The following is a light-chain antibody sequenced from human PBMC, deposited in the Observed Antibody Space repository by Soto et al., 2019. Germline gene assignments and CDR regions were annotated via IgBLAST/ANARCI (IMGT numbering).Light chain of an antibody. CDR1: QSVLYSSNNKNY. CDR3: QQYYSTPLT. V-gene: IGKV4-1*01. J-gene: IGKJ3*01. Sequence: DIVMTQSPDSLAVSLGERATINCKSSQSVLYSSNNKNYLAWYQQKPGQPPKLLIYWASTRESGVPDRFSGSGSGTDFTLTISSLQAEDLAVYYCQQYYSTPLTFGPGTRVAIK. CDR2: WAS.